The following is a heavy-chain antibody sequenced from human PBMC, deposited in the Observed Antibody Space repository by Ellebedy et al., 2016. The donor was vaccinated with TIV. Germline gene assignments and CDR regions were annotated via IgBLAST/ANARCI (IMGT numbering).Heavy chain of an antibody. CDR1: GFTVSSNY. CDR3: ARVGSWYPAEYFQH. J-gene: IGHJ1*01. V-gene: IGHV3-7*01. D-gene: IGHD6-13*01. Sequence: GESLKISXAASGFTVSSNYMSWVRQAPGKGLEWVANIKQDGSEKYYVDSVKGRFTISRDNAKNSLYLQMNSLRAEDTAVYYCARVGSWYPAEYFQHWGQGTLVTVSS. CDR2: IKQDGSEK.